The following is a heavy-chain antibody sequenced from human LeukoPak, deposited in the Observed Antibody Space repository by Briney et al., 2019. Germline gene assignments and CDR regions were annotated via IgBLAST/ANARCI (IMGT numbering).Heavy chain of an antibody. D-gene: IGHD1-14*01. CDR2: IYYSGST. V-gene: IGHV4-30-4*08. Sequence: SETLSLTCTVSGGSISSGDYYWSWIRQPPGKSLEWIGYIYYSGSTYYNPSLKSRVTISVDTSKNQLSLKLSSVTAADTAVYYCAGAPGPEGFDYWGQGTLVTVSS. CDR3: AGAPGPEGFDY. CDR1: GGSISSGDYY. J-gene: IGHJ4*02.